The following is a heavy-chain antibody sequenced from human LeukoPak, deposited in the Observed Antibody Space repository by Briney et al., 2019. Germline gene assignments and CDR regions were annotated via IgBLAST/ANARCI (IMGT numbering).Heavy chain of an antibody. D-gene: IGHD6-13*01. V-gene: IGHV4-34*01. J-gene: IGHJ3*02. CDR2: INHSGST. CDR3: AIGIAAAGTFDAFDI. CDR1: GGSFSGYY. Sequence: SETLSLTCAVYGGSFSGYYWSWIRQPPGKGLEWIGEINHSGSTNYNPSLKSRVTISVDTSKNQFSLKLSSVTAADTAVYYCAIGIAAAGTFDAFDIWGQGTMVTVSS.